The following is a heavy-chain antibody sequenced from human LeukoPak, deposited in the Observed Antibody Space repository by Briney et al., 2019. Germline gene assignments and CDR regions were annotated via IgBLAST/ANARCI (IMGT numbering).Heavy chain of an antibody. CDR3: APINGDYARVDY. V-gene: IGHV1-69*13. Sequence: SVKVSFKASGGTFSSYAISWVRQAPGQGLEWMGGIIPIFGTANYAQKFQGRVTITADESTSTAYMELSSLRSEDTAIYYCAPINGDYARVDYWGQGTLVTVSS. J-gene: IGHJ4*02. D-gene: IGHD4-17*01. CDR1: GGTFSSYA. CDR2: IIPIFGTA.